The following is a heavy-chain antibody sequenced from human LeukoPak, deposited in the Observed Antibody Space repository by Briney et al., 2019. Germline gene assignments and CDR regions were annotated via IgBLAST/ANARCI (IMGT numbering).Heavy chain of an antibody. V-gene: IGHV1-69*13. CDR2: ITPIFGTA. CDR3: ARGWLAETTVVTPYNY. J-gene: IGHJ4*02. Sequence: SVKVSCKASGGTSRSNAISWVRQAPGQGLEWMGGITPIFGTANYAQKFQGRVTITAVESMSTAYMELSSLRSEDTAVYYCARGWLAETTVVTPYNYWGQGTLVTVSS. CDR1: GGTSRSNA. D-gene: IGHD4-23*01.